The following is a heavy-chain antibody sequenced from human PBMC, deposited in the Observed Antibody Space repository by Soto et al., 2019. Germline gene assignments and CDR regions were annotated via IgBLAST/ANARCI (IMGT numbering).Heavy chain of an antibody. J-gene: IGHJ4*02. D-gene: IGHD6-13*01. Sequence: EVQLLASGGGLVQPGGSLRLSCIVSGFTFSSYAVSWVRQAPGKGLEWVSDISGTGGKTHYTDSVKGRFTISRDNSNNTLYLQMNSLRAEDTAVYYCAKRPDISATGVFDYWGQGTLVTVSS. V-gene: IGHV3-23*01. CDR2: ISGTGGKT. CDR1: GFTFSSYA. CDR3: AKRPDISATGVFDY.